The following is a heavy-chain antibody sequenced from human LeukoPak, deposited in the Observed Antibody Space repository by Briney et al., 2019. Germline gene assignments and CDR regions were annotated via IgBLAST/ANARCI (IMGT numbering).Heavy chain of an antibody. D-gene: IGHD2-15*01. CDR1: GFTFSSNW. CDR3: ARLWKGGSPFDR. V-gene: IGHV3-74*01. CDR2: IDTDGSTT. Sequence: TGGSLRLSCVASGFTFSSNWMHWVRQAPGEGLAWVSRIDTDGSTTTYADSVKGRFTISRDNAKNTLSLQMNSLRAEDTAVYYCARLWKGGSPFDRWGQGTLVTVSS. J-gene: IGHJ4*02.